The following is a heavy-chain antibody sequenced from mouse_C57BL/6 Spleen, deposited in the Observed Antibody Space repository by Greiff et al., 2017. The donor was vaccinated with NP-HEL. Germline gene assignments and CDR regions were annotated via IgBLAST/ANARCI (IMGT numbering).Heavy chain of an antibody. D-gene: IGHD2-4*01. V-gene: IGHV1-5*01. CDR2: IYPGNSDT. J-gene: IGHJ2*01. CDR3: TIIYYDYFFDY. Sequence: EVQGVESGTVLARPGASVKMSCKTSSYTFTSYWMHWVKQRPGQGLEWIGAIYPGNSDTSYNQKFKGKAKLTAVTSASTAYMELSSLTNEDSAVYYCTIIYYDYFFDYWGQGTTLTVSS. CDR1: SYTFTSYW.